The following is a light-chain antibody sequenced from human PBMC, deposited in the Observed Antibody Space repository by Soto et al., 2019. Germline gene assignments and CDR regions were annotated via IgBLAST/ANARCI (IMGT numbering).Light chain of an antibody. J-gene: IGKJ1*01. CDR2: RTS. CDR1: ESISSN. Sequence: EIVMTQSPATLSVSPGERATLSCRASESISSNLAWYQQKPCQAARLLMFRTSIRATGFPARFSGSGSGTDFTLTISRLEPEDVAVYYCQQYEAVVTFGQGTKVDIK. CDR3: QQYEAVVT. V-gene: IGKV3-15*01.